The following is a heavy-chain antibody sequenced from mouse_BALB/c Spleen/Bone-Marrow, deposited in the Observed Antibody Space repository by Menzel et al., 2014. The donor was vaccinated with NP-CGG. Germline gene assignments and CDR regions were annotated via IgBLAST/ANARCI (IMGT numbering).Heavy chain of an antibody. J-gene: IGHJ2*01. V-gene: IGHV6-6*02. CDR1: GFTFXNYW. Sequence: EVQLQQSGGGLVQPGGSMKLSCVASGFTFXNYWMNWVRQSPEKGLEWVAEIRLKSNNYATHYAESVKGRFTISRDDSKSSVYLQMNNLRAEDTGIYYCTRRGYGNDYWGQGTTLTVSS. CDR2: IRLKSNNYAT. CDR3: TRRGYGNDY. D-gene: IGHD2-10*02.